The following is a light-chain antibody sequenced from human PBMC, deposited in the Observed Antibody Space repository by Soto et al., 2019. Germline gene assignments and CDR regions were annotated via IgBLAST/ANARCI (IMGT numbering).Light chain of an antibody. V-gene: IGLV2-8*01. CDR1: SSDVGGYTY. J-gene: IGLJ2*01. Sequence: QSALTQPPSASGSPGQSVTISCTGTSSDVGGYTYVSWYQQHPGKAPKLMIYEATKRPSGVPDRFSGSKSGNTASLTVSGLQAEDEADYSCSSYGGSNNLVFGGGTKLTVL. CDR2: EAT. CDR3: SSYGGSNNLV.